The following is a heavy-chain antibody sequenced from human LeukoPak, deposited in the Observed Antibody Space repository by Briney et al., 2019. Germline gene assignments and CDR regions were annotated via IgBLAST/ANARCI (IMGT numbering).Heavy chain of an antibody. Sequence: GGSLRLSCAASGFTFSSYAMHWVRQAPGKGLEWVAVISCDGSNKYYADSVKGRFTISRDNSKNTLYLQMNSLRAEDTAVYYCARDLLPLWGQGTLVTVSS. V-gene: IGHV3-30*04. CDR2: ISCDGSNK. CDR1: GFTFSSYA. J-gene: IGHJ4*02. CDR3: ARDLLPL. D-gene: IGHD4-23*01.